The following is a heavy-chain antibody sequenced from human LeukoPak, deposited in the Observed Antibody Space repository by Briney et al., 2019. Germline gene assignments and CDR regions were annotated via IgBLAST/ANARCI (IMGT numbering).Heavy chain of an antibody. CDR1: GFTFSSYE. CDR2: ISSSGSTI. J-gene: IGHJ4*02. CDR3: ARGDYYYDSSGYPGDY. D-gene: IGHD3-22*01. Sequence: PGGSLRLSYAASGFTFSSYEMNWVRQAPGKGLEWVSYISSSGSTIYYADSVKGRFTISRDNAKNSLYLQMNSLRAEDTAVYYCARGDYYYDSSGYPGDYWGQGTLVTVSS. V-gene: IGHV3-48*03.